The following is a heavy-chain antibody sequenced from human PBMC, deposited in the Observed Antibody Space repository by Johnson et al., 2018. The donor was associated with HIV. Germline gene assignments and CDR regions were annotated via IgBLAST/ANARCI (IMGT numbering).Heavy chain of an antibody. CDR3: ARREGTTGTFSAFDI. Sequence: EVQLVESVGGVARPGGSLRLSCEASGFTFDDYGMSWVRQAPGKGLEWVSGINWNGGSTGYADSVKGRFTISRDNAKNSMYLQMNSLRAEDTALYYCARREGTTGTFSAFDIWGQGTMVTVSS. D-gene: IGHD1-1*01. CDR2: INWNGGST. V-gene: IGHV3-20*04. J-gene: IGHJ3*02. CDR1: GFTFDDYG.